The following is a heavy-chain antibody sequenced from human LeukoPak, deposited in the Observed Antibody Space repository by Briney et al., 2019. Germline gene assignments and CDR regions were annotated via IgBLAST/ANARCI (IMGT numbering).Heavy chain of an antibody. D-gene: IGHD3-10*01. J-gene: IGHJ4*02. CDR1: GFTVSSNY. CDR3: AKDPLWFGEGALDY. V-gene: IGHV3-53*01. CDR2: IYSGGST. Sequence: GGSLRLSCAASGFTVSSNYMSWVRQAPGKGLEWVSVIYSGGSTYYADSVKGRFTISRDNSKNTLYLQMNSLRAEDTAVYYCAKDPLWFGEGALDYWGQGTLVTVSS.